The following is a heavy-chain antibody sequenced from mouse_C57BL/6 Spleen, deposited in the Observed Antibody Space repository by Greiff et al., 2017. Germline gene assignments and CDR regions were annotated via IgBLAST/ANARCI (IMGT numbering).Heavy chain of an antibody. CDR3: ARHGSSHYFDY. CDR1: GFTFSRYG. CDR2: ISSGGSYT. Sequence: EVKLMESGGELVKPGGSLKLSCAASGFTFSRYGLVWVRQTPDKRLEWVANISSGGSYTYYPDSVKGRFTISRDNAKNTLYRQMSSLKSEDTAMYYCARHGSSHYFDYWGQGTTLTVSS. V-gene: IGHV5-6*01. D-gene: IGHD1-1*01. J-gene: IGHJ2*01.